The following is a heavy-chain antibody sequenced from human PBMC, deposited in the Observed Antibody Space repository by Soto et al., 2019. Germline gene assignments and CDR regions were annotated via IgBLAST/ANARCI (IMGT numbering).Heavy chain of an antibody. CDR2: VNHNGRN. J-gene: IGHJ3*01. V-gene: IGHV4-34*01. Sequence: SETLSLISAVYGGSFSRYFWNWIRQTPGKGLEWMGKVNHNGRNNYNPSLKSRVTISLDMSKNQISLKLTSVTAADTAVYYCARGGSSDWQVAFDFWGQGTMVTVSS. D-gene: IGHD6-19*01. CDR3: ARGGSSDWQVAFDF. CDR1: GGSFSRYF.